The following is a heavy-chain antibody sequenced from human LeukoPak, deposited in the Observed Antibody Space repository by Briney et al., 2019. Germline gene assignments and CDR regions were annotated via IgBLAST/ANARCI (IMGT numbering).Heavy chain of an antibody. CDR1: GFTVNSNY. D-gene: IGHD1-1*01. CDR3: ARYDNGKDYFDY. J-gene: IGHJ4*02. V-gene: IGHV3-53*01. Sequence: GGSLRLSCVVSGFTVNSNYMSWIRQAPGKGLEWVSIIHSGGSTYYADSVKGLFTVSRDNSNNALYLQMNSLRAEDTAVYYCARYDNGKDYFDYWGQGTLVTVSS. CDR2: IHSGGST.